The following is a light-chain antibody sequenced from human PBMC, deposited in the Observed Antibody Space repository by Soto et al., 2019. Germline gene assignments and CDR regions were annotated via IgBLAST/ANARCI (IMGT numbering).Light chain of an antibody. Sequence: EIVMTQSPATLSVSPGERATLSCRASQSVYSNLAWYQQKPGQAPRLLIYGASTRATGIPVRFSGSGSGTEFTLTITRLQSEDFAVYYCQHYNSYSEAFGQGTKVDIK. CDR3: QHYNSYSEA. J-gene: IGKJ1*01. CDR1: QSVYSN. CDR2: GAS. V-gene: IGKV3-15*01.